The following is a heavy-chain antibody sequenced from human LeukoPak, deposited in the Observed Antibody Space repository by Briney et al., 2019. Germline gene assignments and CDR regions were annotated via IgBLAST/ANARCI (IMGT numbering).Heavy chain of an antibody. CDR3: ARDRQIAY. V-gene: IGHV3-7*01. Sequence: GGSLRLSCAASGFTFSNYWLTWVRQAPGQGLEWVANIKQDGSERHYVDSVKGRFAISRDNAKNSLYLQMNSLRAEDTAVYYCARDRQIAYWGQGTLVTVSS. J-gene: IGHJ4*02. CDR1: GFTFSNYW. CDR2: IKQDGSER.